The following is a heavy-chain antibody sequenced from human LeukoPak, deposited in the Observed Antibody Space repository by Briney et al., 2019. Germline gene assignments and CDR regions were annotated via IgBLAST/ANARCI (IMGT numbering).Heavy chain of an antibody. D-gene: IGHD3-10*01. CDR2: ISSSSSYI. V-gene: IGHV3-21*01. CDR1: GFTFSSYS. Sequence: PGGSLRLSCAASGFTFSSYSMNWVRQAPGKGLEWVSSISSSSSYIYYADSVKGRFTISRDNAKNSLYLQMNSLRAEDTAVYYCAGPTSQNYYGSGRQDYYYGMDVWGKGTTVTVSS. CDR3: AGPTSQNYYGSGRQDYYYGMDV. J-gene: IGHJ6*04.